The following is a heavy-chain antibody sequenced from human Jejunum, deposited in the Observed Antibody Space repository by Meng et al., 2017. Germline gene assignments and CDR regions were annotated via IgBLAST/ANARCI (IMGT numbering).Heavy chain of an antibody. CDR1: GFTFSSYA. CDR2: ITNSGDST. V-gene: IGHV3-23*01. J-gene: IGHJ5*02. Sequence: EVQLLESGGGLVQPGGSLRLSCAASGFTFSSYAMTWVRQAPGKGLEWVSGITNSGDSTYFADSVKGRFTISRDNSKNTLYLQMNSLTVEDTAVYYCAREAVTAGFDPWGQGTLVTVSS. CDR3: AREAVTAGFDP. D-gene: IGHD2-21*02.